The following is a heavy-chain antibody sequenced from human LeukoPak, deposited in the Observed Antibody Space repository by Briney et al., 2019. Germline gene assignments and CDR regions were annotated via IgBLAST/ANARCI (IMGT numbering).Heavy chain of an antibody. CDR2: LYVNENR. J-gene: IGHJ4*02. D-gene: IGHD1-26*01. V-gene: IGHV3-53*01. Sequence: GGSLRLSCAVSGPIVSTNYMSWVRQAPGKGLEWISILYVNENRYYADSVKGRFTISRDNSKYTLYLQMNSLRAEDTAIYYCAKAGWDHGDFDCWGQGTLVTVSS. CDR3: AKAGWDHGDFDC. CDR1: GPIVSTNY.